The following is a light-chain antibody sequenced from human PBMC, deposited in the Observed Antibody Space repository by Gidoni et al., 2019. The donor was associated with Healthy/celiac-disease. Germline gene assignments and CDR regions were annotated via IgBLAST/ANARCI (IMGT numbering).Light chain of an antibody. CDR3: QQYGSSPRT. CDR2: GAS. J-gene: IGKJ1*01. CDR1: QSVSSRY. Sequence: EIVLTQSPGTLSLSPGERATLSCRAIQSVSSRYLAWYQQKPGQAPRLLIYGASSRATGIPDRFSGSGSGTDFTLTISRLEPEDFAVYYCQQYGSSPRTFGQGTKVEIK. V-gene: IGKV3-20*01.